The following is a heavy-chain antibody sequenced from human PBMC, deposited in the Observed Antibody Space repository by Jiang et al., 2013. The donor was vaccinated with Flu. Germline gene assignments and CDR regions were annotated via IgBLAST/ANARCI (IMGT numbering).Heavy chain of an antibody. D-gene: IGHD2/OR15-2a*01. CDR1: GGSFSGYY. CDR2: NTHSGNT. CDR3: ARSPGRHFFDS. Sequence: LLKPSETLSLTCAVYGGSFSGYYWSWIRQPPGKGLEWIGENTHSGNTKYNPSLKSRVTISVDTSNNQFSLKLTSVTAADTALYFCARSPGRHFFDSWGQGTLVTVSS. V-gene: IGHV4-34*01. J-gene: IGHJ4*02.